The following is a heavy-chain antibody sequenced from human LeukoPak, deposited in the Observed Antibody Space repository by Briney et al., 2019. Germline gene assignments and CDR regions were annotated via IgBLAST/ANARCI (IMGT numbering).Heavy chain of an antibody. V-gene: IGHV3-11*04. CDR2: ISSSGSTI. D-gene: IGHD6-13*01. CDR3: ARAAYSSSWFQADAFDI. CDR1: GFTFSDYY. J-gene: IGHJ3*02. Sequence: SGGSLRLSCAASGFTFSDYYMSWIRQAPGKGLEWVSYISSSGSTIYYADSVKGRFTISRDNAKNLLYLQMNSLRAEDTAVYYCARAAYSSSWFQADAFDIWGQGTMVTVSS.